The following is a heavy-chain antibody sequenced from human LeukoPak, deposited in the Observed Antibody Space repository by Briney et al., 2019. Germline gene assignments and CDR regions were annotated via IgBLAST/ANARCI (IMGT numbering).Heavy chain of an antibody. CDR2: IHPEGNEK. CDR1: GFIFTNFW. CDR3: ARGDAFSGDH. V-gene: IGHV3-7*04. J-gene: IGHJ4*02. Sequence: HSGGFLRLSCAVSGFIFTNFWMSWVRQAPGRGLEWVANIHPEGNEKYHVESVKGRFTISRDNTKNLLFLQMNGLRVEDTAVYYCARGDAFSGDHWGQGTLVTVSS.